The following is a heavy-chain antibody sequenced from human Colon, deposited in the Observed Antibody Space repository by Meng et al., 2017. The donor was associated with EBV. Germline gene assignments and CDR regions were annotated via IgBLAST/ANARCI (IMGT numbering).Heavy chain of an antibody. Sequence: QVQLQQWGAGLLYPSQTLSLTCAVYGGSFSGYYWSWIRQPPDKGLAWIGEINHSGRTNYNPSLKSRDTISVDTSKKKFSLKLSSVTAADTAVYYCARGPGGSYYLYYFDYWGQGTLVTVSS. CDR2: INHSGRT. J-gene: IGHJ4*02. CDR1: GGSFSGYY. D-gene: IGHD1-26*01. V-gene: IGHV4-34*01. CDR3: ARGPGGSYYLYYFDY.